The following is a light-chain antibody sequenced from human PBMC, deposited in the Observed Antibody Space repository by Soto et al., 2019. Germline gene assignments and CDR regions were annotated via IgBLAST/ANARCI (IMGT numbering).Light chain of an antibody. Sequence: DIQMTQSPSSLSASVGDRVTITFRASQSISSCLNWYQQKPGKAPKLLIYAASSLQSGVPSRFSGSGSGTDFTLTISSRQPEDFATYYCQQSYSTLSWTFGQGTKVEIK. CDR3: QQSYSTLSWT. J-gene: IGKJ1*01. CDR2: AAS. V-gene: IGKV1-39*01. CDR1: QSISSC.